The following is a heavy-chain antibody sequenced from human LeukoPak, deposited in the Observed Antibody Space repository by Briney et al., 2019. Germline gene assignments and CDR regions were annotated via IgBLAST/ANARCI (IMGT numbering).Heavy chain of an antibody. D-gene: IGHD5-12*01. CDR3: ARVQGETLPTNAFDI. Sequence: GGSLRLSCAASGFTFSDYHMSWIRQAPGKGLEWVSVIYSGGSTFYADSVKGRFTISRDNSKNTLYLQMNSLRAEDTAVYYCARVQGETLPTNAFDIWGQGTMVTVSS. V-gene: IGHV3-66*01. CDR1: GFTFSDYH. J-gene: IGHJ3*02. CDR2: IYSGGST.